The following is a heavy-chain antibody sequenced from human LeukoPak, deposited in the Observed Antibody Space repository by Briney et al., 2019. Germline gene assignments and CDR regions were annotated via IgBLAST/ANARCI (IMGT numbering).Heavy chain of an antibody. CDR2: IYYSGST. CDR3: ARLGIAAAGAGWFDP. J-gene: IGHJ5*02. D-gene: IGHD6-13*01. V-gene: IGHV4-39*01. CDR1: GGSISSRSYY. Sequence: PSETLSLTCTVSGGSISSRSYYWGWIRQPPGKGLEWIGSIYYSGSTYYNPSLKSRVTISVDTSKNQFSLKLSSVTAADTAVYYCARLGIAAAGAGWFDPWGQGTLVTVSS.